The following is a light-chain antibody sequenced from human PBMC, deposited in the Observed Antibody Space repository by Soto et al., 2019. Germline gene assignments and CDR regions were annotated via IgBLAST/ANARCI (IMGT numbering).Light chain of an antibody. CDR2: EVS. J-gene: IGKJ2*01. CDR1: QSLLHSDGKTY. CDR3: MQSIKLPYT. V-gene: IGKV2D-29*01. Sequence: DIVLTQTPLFLSVTPGQPASISCRSTQSLLHSDGKTYFYWFLQKAGQPPQLLIYEVSNRFSGVSDRLSGSGSGTDFTLKISRVEADDVGIYYCMQSIKLPYTVGQGTKVDSK.